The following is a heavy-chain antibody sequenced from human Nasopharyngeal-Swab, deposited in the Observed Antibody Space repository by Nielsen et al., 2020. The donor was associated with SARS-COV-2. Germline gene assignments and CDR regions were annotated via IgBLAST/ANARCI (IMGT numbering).Heavy chain of an antibody. D-gene: IGHD3-10*01. V-gene: IGHV4-34*01. J-gene: IGHJ6*03. CDR1: GGSFSGYY. CDR2: INHSGST. CDR3: AGITMVRGVMGYYYYYMDV. Sequence: GSLRLSCAVYGGSFSGYYWSWIRQPPGKGLEWIGEINHSGSTNYNPSLKSRVTISVDTSKNQFSLKLSSVTAADTAVYYCAGITMVRGVMGYYYYYMDVWGKGTTVTVSS.